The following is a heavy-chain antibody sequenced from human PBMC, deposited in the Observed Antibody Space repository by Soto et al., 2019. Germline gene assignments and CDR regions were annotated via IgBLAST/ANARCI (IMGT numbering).Heavy chain of an antibody. CDR3: ARDEWGDVVSTSGGDY. CDR2: IAANGDSV. Sequence: GGSLSLSCAASGFIFSSYGMNWFRQAPGKGLEWVSYIAANGDSVYYADSVKGRFTISRDNARSSLWLQMDSLRAEDTALYYCARDEWGDVVSTSGGDYWGHGTLVTVSS. CDR1: GFIFSSYG. V-gene: IGHV3-48*01. J-gene: IGHJ4*01. D-gene: IGHD3-16*01.